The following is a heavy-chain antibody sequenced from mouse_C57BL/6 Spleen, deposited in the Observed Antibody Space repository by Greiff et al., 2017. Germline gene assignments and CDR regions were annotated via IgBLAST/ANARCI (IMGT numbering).Heavy chain of an antibody. Sequence: EVQLQQSGPVLVKPGASVKMSCKASGYTFTDYYMNWVKQSHGKSLEWIGVINPYNGGTSYNQKFKGKATLTVDKSSSTAYMELNSLTSEDSAVYYCAGLTGTEYYAMDYWGQGTSVTVSS. CDR2: INPYNGGT. V-gene: IGHV1-19*01. J-gene: IGHJ4*01. D-gene: IGHD4-1*01. CDR1: GYTFTDYY. CDR3: AGLTGTEYYAMDY.